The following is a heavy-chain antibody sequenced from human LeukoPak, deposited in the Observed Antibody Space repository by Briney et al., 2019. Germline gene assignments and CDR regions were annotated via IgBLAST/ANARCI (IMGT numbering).Heavy chain of an antibody. CDR2: INPSGGST. D-gene: IGHD1-26*01. V-gene: IGHV1-46*01. J-gene: IGHJ4*02. Sequence: ASVKVSCKASGYTFTSYYIHWVRQAPGQGLEWMGIINPSGGSTSNAQKFQGRVTMTRDTSTSTVYMELSSLRSEDTAVYYCARVLVDASGSYYFDYWGQGTLVTVSS. CDR3: ARVLVDASGSYYFDY. CDR1: GYTFTSYY.